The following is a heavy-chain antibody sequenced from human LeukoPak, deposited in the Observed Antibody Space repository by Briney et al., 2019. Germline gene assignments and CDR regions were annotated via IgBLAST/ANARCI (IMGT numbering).Heavy chain of an antibody. V-gene: IGHV3-7*01. CDR2: IKQDESEK. Sequence: GGSLRLSCAASGFTFSRYAMSWVRQAPGKGPEWVANIKQDESEKYTVDSVKGRFTISRDNAKNSMYLHMSSLRAEDTALYYCARLSAYYYGSFFYYYMDVWGKGTTVTVSS. CDR3: ARLSAYYYGSFFYYYMDV. J-gene: IGHJ6*03. D-gene: IGHD3-10*01. CDR1: GFTFSRYA.